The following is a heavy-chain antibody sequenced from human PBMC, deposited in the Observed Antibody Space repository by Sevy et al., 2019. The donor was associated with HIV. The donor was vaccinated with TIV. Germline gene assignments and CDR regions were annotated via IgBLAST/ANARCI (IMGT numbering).Heavy chain of an antibody. CDR1: GFTFNNVW. V-gene: IGHV3-15*01. CDR2: SKSKIDGGTT. CDR3: TIGGSCLQH. Sequence: GGSRLSCAVSGFTFNNVWMSWVRQTPGKGLEWVDHSKSKIDGGTTDYAATVKGGFTISRDDSKNRLYLQMNSLKTEDTAVYYCTIGGSCLQHWGQGTLFIVSS. J-gene: IGHJ1*01. D-gene: IGHD1-26*01.